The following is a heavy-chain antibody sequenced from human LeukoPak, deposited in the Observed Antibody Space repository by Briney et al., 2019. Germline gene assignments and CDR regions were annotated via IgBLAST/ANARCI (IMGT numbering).Heavy chain of an antibody. CDR1: GYTFTSYG. V-gene: IGHV1-18*01. CDR3: ARRTIFGVVTFDY. CDR2: ISGYTGNT. Sequence: GASVKVSCKASGYTFTSYGISWVRQAPGQGLEWMGWISGYTGNTNYAHKLQGRVTMTTDTSTSTAYMELRSLRPDDTAVYYCARRTIFGVVTFDYWGQGTLVTVPS. D-gene: IGHD3-3*01. J-gene: IGHJ4*02.